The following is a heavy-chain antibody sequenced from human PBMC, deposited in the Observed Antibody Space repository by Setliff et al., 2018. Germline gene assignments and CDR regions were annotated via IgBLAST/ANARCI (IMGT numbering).Heavy chain of an antibody. Sequence: KTSETLSLTCTVSDGSISTYYWSWIRQPPGKRLEWIGFIHHSGSTHYNPSLKSRVTISVDTSKNQFSLRLSSVTAADMAVYYCARGVSTLYSSDWFDPWGQGTLVTVSS. D-gene: IGHD3-16*02. J-gene: IGHJ5*02. V-gene: IGHV4-59*12. CDR3: ARGVSTLYSSDWFDP. CDR2: IHHSGST. CDR1: DGSISTYY.